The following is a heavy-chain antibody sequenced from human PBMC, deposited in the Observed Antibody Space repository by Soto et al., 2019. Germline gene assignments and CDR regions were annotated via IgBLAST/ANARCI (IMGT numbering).Heavy chain of an antibody. J-gene: IGHJ6*02. CDR2: ISGSGGST. D-gene: IGHD4-17*01. Sequence: LRLSCAASGFTFSSYAMSWVRQAPGKGLEWVSAISGSGGSTYYADSVKGRFTISRDNSKNTLYLQMNSLRAEDTAVYYCAKFSIGFATVTDYYYYGMDVWGQGTTVTVSS. V-gene: IGHV3-23*01. CDR1: GFTFSSYA. CDR3: AKFSIGFATVTDYYYYGMDV.